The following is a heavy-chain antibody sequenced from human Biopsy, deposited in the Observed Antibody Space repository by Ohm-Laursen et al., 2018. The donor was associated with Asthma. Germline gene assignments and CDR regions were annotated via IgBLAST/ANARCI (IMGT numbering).Heavy chain of an antibody. V-gene: IGHV3-30*18. CDR2: MSFDGRQT. D-gene: IGHD3-3*01. CDR3: AKERYYDFWSGYPI. CDR1: GFSFNSYG. J-gene: IGHJ3*02. Sequence: SLRLSCAACGFSFNSYGMHWVRQAPGKGLEWVAVMSFDGRQTYYADSVKGRFTISRDNSKNTLYLQMNSLRAEDTAVYYCAKERYYDFWSGYPIWGQGTMVTVSS.